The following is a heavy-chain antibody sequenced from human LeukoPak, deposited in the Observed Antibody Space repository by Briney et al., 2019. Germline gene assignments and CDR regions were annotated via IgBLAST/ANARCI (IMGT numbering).Heavy chain of an antibody. V-gene: IGHV4-30-4*08. J-gene: IGHJ3*01. D-gene: IGHD3-22*01. Sequence: PSETLSLTCTVSGGSISSGDYYWSWIRQPPGKGLEWIVYIYYSGSTYYNPSLTSRVTISVDTSKHQFSLKLSSVTAADTAVYYCARDQKYYYDSSGNFWGQGTMVTVSS. CDR2: IYYSGST. CDR1: GGSISSGDYY. CDR3: ARDQKYYYDSSGNF.